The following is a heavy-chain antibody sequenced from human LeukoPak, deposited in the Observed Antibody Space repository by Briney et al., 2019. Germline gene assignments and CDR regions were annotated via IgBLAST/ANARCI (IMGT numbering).Heavy chain of an antibody. Sequence: PSETLSLTCTVSGGSISSYYGSWIRQPPGKGLEWIGYIYYSGSTNYNPSLKSRVTISVDTSKNQFSLKLSSVTAADTAVYYCARQSCSGGSCYPRPYWYFDLWGRGTLVTVSS. D-gene: IGHD2-15*01. CDR1: GGSISSYY. V-gene: IGHV4-59*08. CDR2: IYYSGST. CDR3: ARQSCSGGSCYPRPYWYFDL. J-gene: IGHJ2*01.